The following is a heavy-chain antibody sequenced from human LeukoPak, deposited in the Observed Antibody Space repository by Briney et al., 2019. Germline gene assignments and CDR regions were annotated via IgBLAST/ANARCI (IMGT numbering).Heavy chain of an antibody. J-gene: IGHJ4*02. CDR1: GGSFSGYY. D-gene: IGHD2-15*01. Sequence: PSETLSLTCAVYGGSFSGYYWSWIRQPPGXGLEWIGEINHSGSTNYNPSLKSRVTISVDTSKNQFSLKLSSVTAADTAVYYCARSDSSDDYWGQGTLVTVSS. V-gene: IGHV4-34*01. CDR3: ARSDSSDDY. CDR2: INHSGST.